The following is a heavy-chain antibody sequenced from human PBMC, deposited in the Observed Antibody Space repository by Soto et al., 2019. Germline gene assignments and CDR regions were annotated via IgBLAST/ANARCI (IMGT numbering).Heavy chain of an antibody. Sequence: GGSLRLSCAASGFTFSSFAMSWVRQAPGKGLDWVSAISGSGGSTYSADSVEGRFTISRDNSKNTLYLQMDSLRAGDTAVYYCAKCPEYSGYDVTYFDYWGQGTLVTVSS. J-gene: IGHJ4*02. CDR2: ISGSGGST. V-gene: IGHV3-23*01. CDR1: GFTFSSFA. D-gene: IGHD5-12*01. CDR3: AKCPEYSGYDVTYFDY.